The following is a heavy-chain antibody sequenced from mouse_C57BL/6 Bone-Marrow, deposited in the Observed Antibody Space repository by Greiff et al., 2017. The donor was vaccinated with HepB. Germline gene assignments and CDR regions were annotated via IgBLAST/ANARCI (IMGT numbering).Heavy chain of an antibody. CDR3: AINYYGSPEFAY. CDR1: GFSFTSYG. CDR2: IWGGGST. D-gene: IGHD1-1*01. J-gene: IGHJ3*01. V-gene: IGHV2-9*01. Sequence: VKLLESGPGLVAPSQSLSITCTVSGFSFTSYGVDWVRQPPGKGLEWLGVIWGGGSTNYNSALMSRLSISKDNSKSQVFLKMNSLQADDTAIYYCAINYYGSPEFAYWGQGTLVTVSA.